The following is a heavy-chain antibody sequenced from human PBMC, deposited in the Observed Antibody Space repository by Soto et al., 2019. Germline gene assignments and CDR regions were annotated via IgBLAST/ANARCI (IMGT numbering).Heavy chain of an antibody. CDR3: AKEKECSDGSAENNALDI. J-gene: IGHJ3*02. D-gene: IGHD3-3*01. V-gene: IGHV1-2*02. CDR2: INPNGGGT. Sequence: QVQLVQSAAEVREPGASVKVSCKVSGYIFSAYYIHWVRQAPGQGLEWMAWINPNGGGTSSAQKFQGRVTITKDTSTNTLDLVRSSLRDLDTAVYYCAKEKECSDGSAENNALDIWGKGTMVTVST. CDR1: GYIFSAYY.